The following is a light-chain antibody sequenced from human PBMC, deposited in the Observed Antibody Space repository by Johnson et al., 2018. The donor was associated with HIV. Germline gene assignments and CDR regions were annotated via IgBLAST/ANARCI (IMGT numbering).Light chain of an antibody. CDR3: GTWDSSLSAYV. V-gene: IGLV1-51*01. Sequence: QSVLTQPPSVSAAPGQKVTISCSGSSSNIGNNYVSWYQQLPGTAPKLLIYDNNKRPSGIPDRFSGSKSGTSATLDITGLQTGDEADYFCGTWDSSLSAYVSGTGTKFNVL. J-gene: IGLJ1*01. CDR1: SSNIGNNY. CDR2: DNN.